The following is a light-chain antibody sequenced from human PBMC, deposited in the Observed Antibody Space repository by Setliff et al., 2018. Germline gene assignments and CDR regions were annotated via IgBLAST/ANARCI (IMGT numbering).Light chain of an antibody. CDR3: QSYDSGLSAVV. CDR2: TNT. CDR1: NSNIGAGYE. J-gene: IGLJ2*01. Sequence: QSVLTQPPSASGAPGQRVTISCTGLNSNIGAGYEVHWYQRFPGTALKLLIHTNTIRPSGVPDRFSASKSGTSASLAISGLQAEDEAGYHCQSYDSGLSAVVFGGGTK. V-gene: IGLV1-40*01.